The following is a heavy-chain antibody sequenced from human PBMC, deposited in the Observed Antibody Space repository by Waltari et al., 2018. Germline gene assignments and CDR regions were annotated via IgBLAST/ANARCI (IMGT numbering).Heavy chain of an antibody. CDR2: IYYSGCT. CDR3: ARRAYEQQLFHLFDY. CDR1: GGSISSSSYY. Sequence: QLQLQESGPGLVKPSETLSLTCTVSGGSISSSSYYWGWIRQPPGKGLEWIGSIYYSGCTYYNPSLKSRVTISVDTSKNQFSLKLSSVTAADTAVYYCARRAYEQQLFHLFDYWGQGTLVTVSS. V-gene: IGHV4-39*01. D-gene: IGHD6-13*01. J-gene: IGHJ4*02.